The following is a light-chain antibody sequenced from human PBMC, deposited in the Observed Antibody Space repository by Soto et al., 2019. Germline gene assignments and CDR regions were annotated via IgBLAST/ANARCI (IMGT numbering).Light chain of an antibody. V-gene: IGLV1-40*01. CDR3: QSYDSSLSGAVV. Sequence: QSVLTQPPSVSGAPGQRVTISCTGSSSNIGAGYDVHWYQQLPGTAPKLLIYGNSNRPSGVPDGFSGSKSGTSASLAITGLQAAEEDDYYCQSYDSSLSGAVVFGGGTQLTVL. CDR1: SSNIGAGYD. CDR2: GNS. J-gene: IGLJ2*01.